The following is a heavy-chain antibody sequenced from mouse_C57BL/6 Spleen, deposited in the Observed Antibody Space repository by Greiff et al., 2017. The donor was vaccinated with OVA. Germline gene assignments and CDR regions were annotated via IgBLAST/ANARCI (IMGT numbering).Heavy chain of an antibody. D-gene: IGHD1-1*01. CDR2: IDPSASET. CDR1: GYTFTSSW. J-gene: IGHJ1*03. Sequence: QVQLQQPGAELVRPGSSVKLSCKASGYTFTSSWMHWARQGPIQGLEWIGNIDPSASETPYNQKFRDKATLTVATSSSTAYMQLSSLTSEDSAVYYCAISGYDGSSHHWYCDVWGTGTTVTVSS. V-gene: IGHV1-52*01. CDR3: AISGYDGSSHHWYCDV.